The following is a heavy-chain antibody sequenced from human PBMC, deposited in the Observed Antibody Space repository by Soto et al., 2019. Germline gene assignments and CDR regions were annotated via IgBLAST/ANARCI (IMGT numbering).Heavy chain of an antibody. D-gene: IGHD3-22*01. J-gene: IGHJ4*02. Sequence: EVQLLESGGDLVQPGGSLRLSCAASGFTFSSYPMSWVRQAPGKGLEWVSTISGRGDDTYYTDSVKGRFTISRDNSKNTLYVHMNSLRAEDTAVYYCARAQPTYSSSYFDYWGQGTLVTVSS. CDR1: GFTFSSYP. CDR3: ARAQPTYSSSYFDY. V-gene: IGHV3-23*01. CDR2: ISGRGDDT.